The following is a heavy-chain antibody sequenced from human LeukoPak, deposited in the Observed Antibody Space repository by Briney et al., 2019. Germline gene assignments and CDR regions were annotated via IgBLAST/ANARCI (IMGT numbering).Heavy chain of an antibody. J-gene: IGHJ6*02. CDR3: ARDHYHYYYGMDV. CDR2: INHSGST. CDR1: GGSFSGYY. Sequence: SETLSLTCAVYGGSFSGYYWSWIRQPPGKGLEWIGEINHSGSTNYNPSLKSRVTISVDTSKNQFSLKLSSVTAADTAVYYCARDHYHYYYGMDVWGQGTTVTVSS. V-gene: IGHV4-34*01.